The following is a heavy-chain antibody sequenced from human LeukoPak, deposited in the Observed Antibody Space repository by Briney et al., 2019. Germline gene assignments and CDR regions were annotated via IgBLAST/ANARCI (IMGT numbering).Heavy chain of an antibody. J-gene: IGHJ4*02. Sequence: GGSLRLSCAASGFTFSSYAMHWVRQAPGKGLEWVAVISYDGSNKYYADSVKGRFTISRDNSKNTLYLRMNSLRAEDTAVYYCATGIAAAGTIDYWGQGTLVTVSS. CDR2: ISYDGSNK. V-gene: IGHV3-30*04. CDR3: ATGIAAAGTIDY. CDR1: GFTFSSYA. D-gene: IGHD6-13*01.